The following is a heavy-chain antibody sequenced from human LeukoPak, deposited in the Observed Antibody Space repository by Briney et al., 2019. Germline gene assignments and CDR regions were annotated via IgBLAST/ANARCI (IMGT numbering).Heavy chain of an antibody. D-gene: IGHD3-22*01. J-gene: IGHJ4*02. CDR2: IRQDGSEI. Sequence: GGSLRLSCAASGFMFSSYWMSWVRQAPGKGLEWVANIRQDGSEIHYVDSVKGRFTISRDNGKNSMYLQMNSLRAEDTAVYYCASLIDSSGYYGYWGQGTLVTVSS. V-gene: IGHV3-7*01. CDR3: ASLIDSSGYYGY. CDR1: GFMFSSYW.